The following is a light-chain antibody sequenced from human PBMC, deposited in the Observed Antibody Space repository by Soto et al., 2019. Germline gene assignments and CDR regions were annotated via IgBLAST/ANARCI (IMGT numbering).Light chain of an antibody. J-gene: IGKJ1*01. CDR2: TAS. V-gene: IGKV1D-16*01. Sequence: IQLTQSPSSVSASVGDRVTITCRASQGVSSWLAWYQQKPGKAPKILIYTASTLESGVPSRFSGSGSGTDFSLTISGLQPDDFVTYHCQQCYSYPWTFGQGTRVDI. CDR3: QQCYSYPWT. CDR1: QGVSSW.